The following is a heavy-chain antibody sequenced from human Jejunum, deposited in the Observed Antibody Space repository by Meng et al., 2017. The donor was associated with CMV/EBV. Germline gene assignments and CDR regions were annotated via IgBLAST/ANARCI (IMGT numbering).Heavy chain of an antibody. D-gene: IGHD6-19*01. J-gene: IGHJ4*02. V-gene: IGHV1-46*01. CDR1: GYTFTSYF. Sequence: GYTFTSYFLHWVRPVPGQGLEWMGAINPTNDSPAYAQKFQGRVTLTSDTSTNTVYMELTSLRSEDTAVYYCASPPSGHTSGWYSYWGQGTLVTVSS. CDR2: INPTNDSP. CDR3: ASPPSGHTSGWYSY.